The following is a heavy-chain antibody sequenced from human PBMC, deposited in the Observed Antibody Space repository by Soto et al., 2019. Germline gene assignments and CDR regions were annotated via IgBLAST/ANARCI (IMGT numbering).Heavy chain of an antibody. CDR2: IGGSGGNR. CDR1: GFTFNAYA. V-gene: IGHV3-23*01. D-gene: IGHD4-4*01. CDR3: ARVASDYINSVDH. Sequence: EVQLLESGGGLVLPGGSLRLSCAASGFTFNAYAMTWVRQAPGKGLEWVSAIGGSGGNRYYAASVKGRSTISRDNSKDALDLQMNSLRVKTTAVYYCARVASDYINSVDHWCQGLLVTVSS. J-gene: IGHJ4*02.